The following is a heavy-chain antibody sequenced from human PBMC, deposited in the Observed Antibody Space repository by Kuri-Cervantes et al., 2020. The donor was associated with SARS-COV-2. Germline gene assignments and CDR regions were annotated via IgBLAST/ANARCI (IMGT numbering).Heavy chain of an antibody. Sequence: GGSLRLSCAASGFTFSSYAMSWVRQAPGKGLEWVSSISGSGSYIYYADSMEGRFTISRDNSKNTLYLQMNSLRAEDTAVYYCARDRGYCSSTSCFFDYWGQGTLVTVSS. CDR1: GFTFSSYA. CDR2: ISGSGSYI. J-gene: IGHJ4*02. V-gene: IGHV3-21*01. D-gene: IGHD2-2*01. CDR3: ARDRGYCSSTSCFFDY.